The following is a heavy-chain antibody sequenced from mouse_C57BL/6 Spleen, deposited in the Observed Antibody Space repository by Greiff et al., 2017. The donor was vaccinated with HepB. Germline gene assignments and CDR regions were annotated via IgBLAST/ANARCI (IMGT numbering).Heavy chain of an antibody. CDR3: ARGGDYYGSSFAY. V-gene: IGHV1-18*01. D-gene: IGHD1-1*01. J-gene: IGHJ3*01. Sequence: EVQLQQSGPELVKPGASVKIPCKASGYTFTDYNMDWVKQSHGKSLEWIGDINPNNGGTIYNQKFKGKATLTVDKSSSTAYMELRSLTSGDTAVYYCARGGDYYGSSFAYWGQGTLVTVSA. CDR1: GYTFTDYN. CDR2: INPNNGGT.